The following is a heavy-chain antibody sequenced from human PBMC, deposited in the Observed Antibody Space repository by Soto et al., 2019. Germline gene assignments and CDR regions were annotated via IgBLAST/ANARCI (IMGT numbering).Heavy chain of an antibody. J-gene: IGHJ5*02. CDR3: AREGDCSGGSCYEYWFDP. Sequence: ASVKGACKGSGYTITSDGSGWVRQANGQGLEWMGWISAYNGNTNYAQKLQGRVTMTTDTSTSTAYMELRSLRSDDTAVYYCAREGDCSGGSCYEYWFDPWGQGTLVTVSS. D-gene: IGHD2-15*01. V-gene: IGHV1-18*01. CDR2: ISAYNGNT. CDR1: GYTITSDG.